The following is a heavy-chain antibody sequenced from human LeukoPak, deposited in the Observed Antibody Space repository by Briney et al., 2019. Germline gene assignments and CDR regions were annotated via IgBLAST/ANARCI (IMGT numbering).Heavy chain of an antibody. CDR3: ARRQIKTTHFDY. CDR1: GGSISSYY. V-gene: IGHV4-59*08. Sequence: SETLSLTCTVSGGSISSYYWSWIRQPPGKGLEWIGYIYYSGSTNYNPSLKSRVTISVDTSKNQFSLKLSSVTAADTAVYYCARRQIKTTHFDYWGQGTLVTVSS. CDR2: IYYSGST. D-gene: IGHD4-17*01. J-gene: IGHJ4*02.